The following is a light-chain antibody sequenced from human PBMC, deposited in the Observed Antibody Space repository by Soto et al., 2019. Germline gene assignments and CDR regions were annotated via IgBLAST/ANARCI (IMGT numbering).Light chain of an antibody. CDR2: AAS. J-gene: IGKJ1*01. CDR3: QQSYSTPQ. V-gene: IGKV1-39*01. CDR1: QSISSY. Sequence: DIQMTPSPSSLSASVGDRVTITCRASQSISSYLNWYQQKPGKAPKLLIDAASSLQSGVPSRFSGSGSGTDFTLTISSLQPEDFATYYCQQSYSTPQFGQGTKVDIK.